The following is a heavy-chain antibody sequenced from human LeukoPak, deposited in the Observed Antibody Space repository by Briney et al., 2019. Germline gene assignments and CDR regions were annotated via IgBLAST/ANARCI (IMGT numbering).Heavy chain of an antibody. CDR2: IKQDGSEK. J-gene: IGHJ4*02. V-gene: IGHV3-7*01. CDR1: GFTFSSFW. D-gene: IGHD4-17*01. Sequence: TGGSLRLSGAASGFTFSSFWMSWVRQAPGKGLKWVAHIKQDGSEKYYVDSVKGRFTISRDNAKNSVYLQMNSLRGEDTAFYYCARGKDGDYAYLDYWGQGTLVTVSS. CDR3: ARGKDGDYAYLDY.